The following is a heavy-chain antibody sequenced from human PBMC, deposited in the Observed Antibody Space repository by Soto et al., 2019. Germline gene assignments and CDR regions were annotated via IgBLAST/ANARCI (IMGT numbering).Heavy chain of an antibody. J-gene: IGHJ6*03. CDR2: INPSGGST. CDR3: AREGRYSYGYRVYYYYMDV. Sequence: ASVKVSCKASGYTFTSYYMHWVRQAPGQGLEWMGIINPSGGSTSYAQKFQGRVTMTRDTSTSTVYMELSSLRSEDTAVYYCAREGRYSYGYRVYYYYMDVWGKGTTVTVSS. D-gene: IGHD5-18*01. V-gene: IGHV1-46*03. CDR1: GYTFTSYY.